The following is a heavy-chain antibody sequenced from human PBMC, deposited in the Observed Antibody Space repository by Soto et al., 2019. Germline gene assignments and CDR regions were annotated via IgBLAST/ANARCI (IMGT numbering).Heavy chain of an antibody. CDR1: GFTFSTYD. CDR2: ISPNGGST. CDR3: VKLSDY. V-gene: IGHV3-64D*06. J-gene: IGHJ4*02. Sequence: GSLRLSCSASGFTFSTYDVHWVRQAPGKGLEFVAGISPNGGSTYYADSVKGRSTISRDNSKNTLYLQMRSLGPEDTAVYYCVKLSDYWGQGTLVTVSS.